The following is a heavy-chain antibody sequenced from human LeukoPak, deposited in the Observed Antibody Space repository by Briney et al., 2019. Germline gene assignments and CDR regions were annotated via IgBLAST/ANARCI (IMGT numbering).Heavy chain of an antibody. V-gene: IGHV4-59*01. J-gene: IGHJ3*02. CDR3: ARGGAGSRPDAFDI. CDR2: IYYSGST. Sequence: SETLSLTCTVSGGSISSYYWSWIRQPPGKGLEWIGYIYYSGSTNYNPSLKSRVTISVDTSKNQFSLKLSSVTAADTAVYYCARGGAGSRPDAFDIWGQGTMVTVSS. CDR1: GGSISSYY. D-gene: IGHD1-26*01.